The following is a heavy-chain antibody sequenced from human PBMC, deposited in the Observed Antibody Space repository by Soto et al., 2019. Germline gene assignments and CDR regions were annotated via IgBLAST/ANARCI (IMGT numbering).Heavy chain of an antibody. CDR2: ITPMFGTP. V-gene: IGHV1-69*13. D-gene: IGHD3-22*01. Sequence: ASVKVSCKASGDTLSSYTITWVRQAPGQGLEWMGGITPMFGTPNYAQKFRGRVTITADESTTTAYMELSSLRSEDTAMYFCARDGTLYDSRAYYYLYWGQGTLVTVSS. CDR3: ARDGTLYDSRAYYYLY. CDR1: GDTLSSYT. J-gene: IGHJ4*02.